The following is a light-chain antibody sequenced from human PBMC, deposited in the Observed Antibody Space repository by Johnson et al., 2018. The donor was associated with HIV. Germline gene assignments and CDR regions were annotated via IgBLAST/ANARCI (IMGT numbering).Light chain of an antibody. J-gene: IGLJ1*01. CDR1: SSNIGNNY. V-gene: IGLV1-51*02. CDR2: DNN. CDR3: GTWDSSLSSGF. Sequence: QSVLTQPPSVSAAPGQKVTISCSGSSSNIGNNYVSWYQQLQGTAPKLLIYDNNKRPSGIPDRFSGSKSGTSATLGITGLQTGDEADYYCGTWDSSLSSGFFGTGTKVTVL.